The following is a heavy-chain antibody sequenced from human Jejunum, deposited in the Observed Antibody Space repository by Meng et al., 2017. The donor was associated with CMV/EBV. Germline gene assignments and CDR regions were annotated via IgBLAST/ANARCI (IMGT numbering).Heavy chain of an antibody. D-gene: IGHD3-10*01. CDR3: ARGWGVAPFDL. CDR2: ISTGGSTI. J-gene: IGHJ2*01. V-gene: IGHV3-11*01. CDR1: GFTFSDDY. Sequence: AATGFTFSDDYKSWIRQAPGKGLECVSYISTGGSTIYYADSVKGRFTISRDNAKNSLYLQMNSLRADDTAVYYCARGWGVAPFDLWGRGTLVTVSS.